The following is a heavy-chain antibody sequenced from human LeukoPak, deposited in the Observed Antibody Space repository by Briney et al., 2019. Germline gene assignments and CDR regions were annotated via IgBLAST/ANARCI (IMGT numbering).Heavy chain of an antibody. CDR2: ICHTGSV. CDR1: GGSINSDYW. J-gene: IGHJ4*02. D-gene: IGHD3-3*01. CDR3: ARHDDFLSAYNY. Sequence: PSGTLSLTCAVSGGSINSDYWWTWVRQSPGEGLEWIGEICHTGSVNYNLSLESRVTISRDRSKNQFSLMLRSVTAADTAVYYCARHDDFLSAYNYWGQGILVTVSS. V-gene: IGHV4-4*02.